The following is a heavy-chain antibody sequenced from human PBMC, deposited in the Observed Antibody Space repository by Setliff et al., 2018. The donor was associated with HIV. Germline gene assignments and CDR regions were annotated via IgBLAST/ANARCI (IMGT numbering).Heavy chain of an antibody. V-gene: IGHV7-4-1*02. D-gene: IGHD4-4*01. CDR2: INTNTGNP. J-gene: IGHJ6*03. CDR1: GYTFTSYA. CDR3: ARMATVYYYYMDV. Sequence: ASVKVSCKASGYTFTSYAMNWVRQAPGQGLEWMGWINTNTGNPTYAQGFTGRCVFSLDTSVSKAYLQISSLKAEDTAVYYCARMATVYYYYMDVWGKGTTVTVSS.